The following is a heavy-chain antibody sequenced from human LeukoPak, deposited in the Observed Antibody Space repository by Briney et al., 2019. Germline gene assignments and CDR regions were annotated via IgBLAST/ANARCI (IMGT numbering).Heavy chain of an antibody. CDR1: GGSFSGYY. CDR3: ARGRSASSLFSYYYYMDV. Sequence: SETLSLTCAVYGGSFSGYYWSWIRQPPGKGLEWIGEINHSGSTNYNPSLKSRVTISVDMSKNQFSLKLSSVTAADTAVYYCARGRSASSLFSYYYYMDVWGKGTTVTVSS. J-gene: IGHJ6*03. V-gene: IGHV4-34*01. CDR2: INHSGST. D-gene: IGHD2-21*01.